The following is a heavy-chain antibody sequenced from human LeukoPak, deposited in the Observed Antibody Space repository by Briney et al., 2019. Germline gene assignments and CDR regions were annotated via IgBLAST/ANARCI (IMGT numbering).Heavy chain of an antibody. J-gene: IGHJ4*02. Sequence: GGSLRLACTVSGFTFCDYAMSWVRQAPGKGLEWVGFIRTKAYAGTTEYAASVTGRFTTARDDSKSIAYLQLSSLETEDTALYCCAALDADYWGQGTLVTVSS. D-gene: IGHD2-2*01. V-gene: IGHV3-49*04. CDR2: IRTKAYAGTT. CDR1: GFTFCDYA. CDR3: AALDADY.